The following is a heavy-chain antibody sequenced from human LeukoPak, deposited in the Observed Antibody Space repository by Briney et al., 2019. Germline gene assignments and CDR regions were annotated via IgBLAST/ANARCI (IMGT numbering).Heavy chain of an antibody. D-gene: IGHD3-16*01. CDR2: IKEEGSEK. CDR1: GFTFTSHW. Sequence: GGSLRLSCAASGFTFTSHWMTWVRHAAGKGLEWVANIKEEGSEKYYVDSVKGRFTISRDNAKNSLYLQMNSLRVEDTAVYYCAGALRPLDYWGQGTLVTVSS. V-gene: IGHV3-7*03. J-gene: IGHJ4*02. CDR3: AGALRPLDY.